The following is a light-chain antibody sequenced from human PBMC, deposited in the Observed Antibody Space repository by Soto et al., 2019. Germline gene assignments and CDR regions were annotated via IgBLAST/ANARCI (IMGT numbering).Light chain of an antibody. CDR1: QSVSSY. J-gene: IGKJ5*01. CDR3: QQYGNSPIT. Sequence: ESVLTQSPATLSLSPGERATRSCRASQSVSSYLAWYQQKPGQAPRLLIYGTSSRATGIPDRFSGSGSGTDFTLTISRLEPEDFAVYYCQQYGNSPITFGQGTRLEIK. V-gene: IGKV3-20*01. CDR2: GTS.